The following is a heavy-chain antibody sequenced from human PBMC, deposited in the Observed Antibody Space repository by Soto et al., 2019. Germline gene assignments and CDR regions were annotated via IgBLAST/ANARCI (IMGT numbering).Heavy chain of an antibody. V-gene: IGHV2-5*02. J-gene: IGHJ5*02. CDR1: GFSLSTSGVG. D-gene: IGHD1-1*01. CDR3: PHRRTNSTSPLGCFDP. CDR2: IYWDDDK. Sequence: SGPTLVNPTQTLTLTCTFSGFSLSTSGVGVGWIRQPPGKALEWLALIYWDDDKRYSPSLKSRLTITKDTSKNQVVLTMANMDPVNTPTFFCPHRRTNSTSPLGCFDPGGQGTRATVPS.